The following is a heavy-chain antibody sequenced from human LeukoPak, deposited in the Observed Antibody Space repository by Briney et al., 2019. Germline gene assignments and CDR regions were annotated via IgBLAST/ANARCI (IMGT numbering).Heavy chain of an antibody. Sequence: ASVKVSCKASGYTFTSYGISWVRQAPGQGLEWMGWISAYNGNTIYAQKFQGRVTMTEDTSTDTAYMELSSLRSEDTAVYYCVTYYYDSSGYFNLDYWGQGTLVTVSS. D-gene: IGHD3-22*01. CDR1: GYTFTSYG. CDR2: ISAYNGNT. CDR3: VTYYYDSSGYFNLDY. V-gene: IGHV1-18*01. J-gene: IGHJ4*02.